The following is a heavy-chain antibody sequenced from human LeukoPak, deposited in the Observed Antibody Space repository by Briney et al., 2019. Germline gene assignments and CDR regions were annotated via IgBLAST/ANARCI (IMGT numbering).Heavy chain of an antibody. CDR2: IRSKAYGGTT. CDR1: GFTLGDYA. J-gene: IGHJ4*02. V-gene: IGHV3-49*03. Sequence: PGGSLRLSCTASGFTLGDYAMSWFRQAPGKGLEWVGFIRSKAYGGTTEYAASVKGRFIISRDDSKSIAYLQMNSLKTEDTAVYYCLTEAVRSSWYKYFDYWGQGTLVTVSS. D-gene: IGHD6-13*01. CDR3: LTEAVRSSWYKYFDY.